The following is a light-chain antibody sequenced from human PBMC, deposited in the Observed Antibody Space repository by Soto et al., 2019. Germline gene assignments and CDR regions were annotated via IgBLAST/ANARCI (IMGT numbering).Light chain of an antibody. J-gene: IGLJ1*01. CDR2: DVA. Sequence: QSALTQPASVSASPGQSITISCTGTSSDVGGSNFVSWYQQHPGKPPKLIIYDVATRPSGVSNRFSGSKSGSTASLIISRLQTEDEADYYCVSFTSSTTYVFGSGTK. CDR1: SSDVGGSNF. V-gene: IGLV2-14*03. CDR3: VSFTSSTTYV.